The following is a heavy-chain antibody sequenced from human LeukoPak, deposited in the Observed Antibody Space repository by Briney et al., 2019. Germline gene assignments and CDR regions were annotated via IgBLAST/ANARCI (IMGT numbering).Heavy chain of an antibody. CDR2: IWYDGSNK. V-gene: IGHV3-33*01. J-gene: IGHJ4*02. Sequence: PGGSLRLSCAASGFTFSSYGMHWVRQAPGKGLEWVAVIWYDGSNKYYADSVKGRFTISRDNSRDTLYLQMNSLRAEDTAEYYCARDRRSYASGSYYPFYFDYWGQGTLVTVSS. CDR1: GFTFSSYG. D-gene: IGHD3-10*01. CDR3: ARDRRSYASGSYYPFYFDY.